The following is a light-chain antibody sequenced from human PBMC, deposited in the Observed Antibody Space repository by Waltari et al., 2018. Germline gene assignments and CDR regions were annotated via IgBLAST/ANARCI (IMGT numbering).Light chain of an antibody. CDR1: QGIGRW. V-gene: IGKV1-5*03. CDR2: KAS. CDR3: QEYDSHWS. Sequence: DIQLTQSPSTLSASVGDRVTLTCRASQGIGRWLAWYQQKPGKTPDLLIYKASILERGVPSRFSGSGSGTEFTLTITGLQPLDVGTYYCQEYDSHWSFGQGTKVEIK. J-gene: IGKJ1*01.